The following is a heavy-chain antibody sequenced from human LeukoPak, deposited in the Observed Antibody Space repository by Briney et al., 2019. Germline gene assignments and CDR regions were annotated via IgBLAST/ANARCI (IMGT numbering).Heavy chain of an antibody. D-gene: IGHD3-22*01. Sequence: PGGPLRPSCEASGFTFSSYAMSWVRQAPGKGLEWVSAISAGGVTTFYADSVKGRFTISRDNSKNVLYLQMNSLRAEDTAVYYCATGMDNYDGSGYYSYFQHWGQVTLVTVSS. CDR1: GFTFSSYA. J-gene: IGHJ1*01. CDR3: ATGMDNYDGSGYYSYFQH. V-gene: IGHV3-23*01. CDR2: ISAGGVTT.